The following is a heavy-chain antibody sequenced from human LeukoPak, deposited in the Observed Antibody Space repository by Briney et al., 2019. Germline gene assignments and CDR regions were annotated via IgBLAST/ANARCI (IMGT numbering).Heavy chain of an antibody. CDR1: GYNLNTYH. Sequence: ASVKVSCKASGYNLNTYHMHWVRQAPGQGLEWMGIITSTGTTTICAQKFQGRVTMTRDTSISTAYMELSRLRSDDTAVYYCAGNKVTMIVVVGRYYGMDVWGQGTTVTVSS. J-gene: IGHJ6*02. D-gene: IGHD3-22*01. CDR3: AGNKVTMIVVVGRYYGMDV. V-gene: IGHV1-46*02. CDR2: ITSTGTTT.